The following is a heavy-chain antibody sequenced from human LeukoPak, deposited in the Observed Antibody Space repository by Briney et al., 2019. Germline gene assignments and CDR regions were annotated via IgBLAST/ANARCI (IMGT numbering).Heavy chain of an antibody. D-gene: IGHD5-18*01. CDR3: ARVSGAIVNSYYFDY. CDR2: ISYSGST. V-gene: IGHV4-61*05. J-gene: IGHJ4*02. Sequence: PSETLSLTCTVSSDSIININYYWSWIRQPPGKGLEWIGDISYSGSTTYIPSLKSRVTISVDTSKNQFSLKLSSVTAADTAVYYCARVSGAIVNSYYFDYWGQGTLVTVSS. CDR1: SDSIININYY.